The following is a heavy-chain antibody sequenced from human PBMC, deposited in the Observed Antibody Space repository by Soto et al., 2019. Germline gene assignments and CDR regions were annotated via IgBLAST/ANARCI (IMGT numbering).Heavy chain of an antibody. CDR1: GGSISSSSYY. J-gene: IGHJ5*02. CDR2: IYYSGSI. CDR3: ARHYSTRAGWFDP. Sequence: SETLSLTCTVSGGSISSSSYYWGWIRQPPGKGLEWIGSIYYSGSIYYNPSLKSRVTISVDFSKIQFSLKLSSVTVVDTAVYYCARHYSTRAGWFDPWGQGTLVTVSS. V-gene: IGHV4-39*01. D-gene: IGHD1-26*01.